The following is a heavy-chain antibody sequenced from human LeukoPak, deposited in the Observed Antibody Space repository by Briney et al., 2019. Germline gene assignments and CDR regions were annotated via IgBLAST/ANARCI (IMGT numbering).Heavy chain of an antibody. J-gene: IGHJ4*02. CDR1: GFTFSSYS. CDR3: AKTGIAVYLDAAIDY. V-gene: IGHV3-23*01. Sequence: PGGSLRLSCAASGFTFSSYSMSWVRQAPGKGLEWVSAISGSGGSTYYADSVKGRFTISRDNSKNTLYLQMNSLRAEDTAVYYCAKTGIAVYLDAAIDYWGQGTLVTVSS. D-gene: IGHD6-19*01. CDR2: ISGSGGST.